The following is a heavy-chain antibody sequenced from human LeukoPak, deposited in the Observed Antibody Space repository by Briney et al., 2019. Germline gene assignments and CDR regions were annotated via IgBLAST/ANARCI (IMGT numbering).Heavy chain of an antibody. CDR1: GFTFSSYA. D-gene: IGHD3-3*01. Sequence: GSLRLSCAASGFTFSSYAMSWIRQPAGKGLEWIGRIYTSGSTNYNPSLKSRVTISVDTSKNQFSLKLSSVTAADTAVYYCARVKIKGGITIFKEYHYMDVWGKGTTVTVS. J-gene: IGHJ6*03. CDR3: ARVKIKGGITIFKEYHYMDV. V-gene: IGHV4-4*07. CDR2: IYTSGST.